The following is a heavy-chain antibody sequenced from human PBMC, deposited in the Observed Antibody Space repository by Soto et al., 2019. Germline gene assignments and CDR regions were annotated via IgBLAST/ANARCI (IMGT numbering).Heavy chain of an antibody. Sequence: SVKVSGKTSGFTFRSSAVQWVRQARGQRLEWIGWLVVGTGNTNYAQKFQQRVTISSDRSTNTDSMELSSLTSEDTAVYYCATGAYCSGGSCSDYYYYYYGMDLWGQGTTVTVSS. J-gene: IGHJ6*02. D-gene: IGHD2-15*01. CDR3: ATGAYCSGGSCSDYYYYYYGMDL. CDR1: GFTFRSSA. V-gene: IGHV1-58*01. CDR2: LVVGTGNT.